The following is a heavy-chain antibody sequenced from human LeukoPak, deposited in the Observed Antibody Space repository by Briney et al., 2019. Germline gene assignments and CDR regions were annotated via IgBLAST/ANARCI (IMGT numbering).Heavy chain of an antibody. V-gene: IGHV5-51*01. CDR3: ARRDDSSGWKDDAFDI. D-gene: IGHD6-19*01. Sequence: GESLKISWKGSGYRFASYWIGWVRPMAGKGLEWMGITYPGDSDTRYSPSFQGQVTISADKSISTAYLQWSSLKASDTAMYHCARRDDSSGWKDDAFDIWGQGTMVTVSS. CDR1: GYRFASYW. CDR2: TYPGDSDT. J-gene: IGHJ3*02.